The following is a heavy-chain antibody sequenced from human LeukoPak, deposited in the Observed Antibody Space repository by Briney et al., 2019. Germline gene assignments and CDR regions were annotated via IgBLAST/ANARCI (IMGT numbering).Heavy chain of an antibody. V-gene: IGHV1-2*02. J-gene: IGHJ3*02. D-gene: IGHD1-26*01. CDR1: GYTFTGYY. CDR3: ARPANLYYASDAFDI. Sequence: ASVKVSCKASGYTFTGYYMHWVRQAPGQGLEWMGWINPNSGGTNYAQKFQGRVTMTRDTSISTAYMELSRLTSDDTAVYYCARPANLYYASDAFDIWGQGTMVTVSS. CDR2: INPNSGGT.